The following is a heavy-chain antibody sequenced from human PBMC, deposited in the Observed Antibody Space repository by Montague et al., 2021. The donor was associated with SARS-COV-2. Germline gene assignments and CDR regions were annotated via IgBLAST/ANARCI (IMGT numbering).Heavy chain of an antibody. Sequence: SETLSLTCTVSGYSISSGYYWGWIRQPPGKGLGWIGSIYHSGSTYYNPSLKSRVTISVDTSKNQFSLKLSSVTAADTAVYYWARSQDCSTTSCHFDYWGQGPLVTVSS. CDR2: IYHSGST. J-gene: IGHJ4*02. CDR1: GYSISSGYY. D-gene: IGHD2-2*01. V-gene: IGHV4-38-2*02. CDR3: ARSQDCSTTSCHFDY.